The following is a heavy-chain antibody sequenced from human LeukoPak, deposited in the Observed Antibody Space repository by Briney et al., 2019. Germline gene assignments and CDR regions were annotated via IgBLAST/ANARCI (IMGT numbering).Heavy chain of an antibody. CDR2: IYYTGST. CDR3: ARYDYGAATFDS. V-gene: IGHV4-39*07. Sequence: SETLSLTCSVSGGSISSSSYYWGWIRQPPGKGLEWIGSIYYTGSTYYNPSLKSRVTISVDTSKNQFSLKLNSVTAADTAVYYCARYDYGAATFDSWGQGTLVTVSS. D-gene: IGHD4-17*01. J-gene: IGHJ4*02. CDR1: GGSISSSSYY.